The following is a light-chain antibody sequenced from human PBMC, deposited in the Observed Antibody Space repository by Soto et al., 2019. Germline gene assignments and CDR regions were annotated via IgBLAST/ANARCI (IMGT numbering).Light chain of an antibody. CDR3: QQYNSYPWT. CDR1: QNINGW. V-gene: IGKV1-5*01. J-gene: IGKJ1*01. CDR2: DAS. Sequence: DIQMTQSPSTLSASVGDRVTITCRASQNINGWLAWYQQKPGRAPKVVIYDASNLESGVPSRFSGSRSATEFTLTISSLQPDDSATYDCQQYNSYPWTFGHGTKVEIK.